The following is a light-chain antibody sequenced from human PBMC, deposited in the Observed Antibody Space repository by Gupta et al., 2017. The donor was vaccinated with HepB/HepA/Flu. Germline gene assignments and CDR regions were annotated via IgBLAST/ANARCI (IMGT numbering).Light chain of an antibody. CDR1: QNVNSY. J-gene: IGKJ5*01. CDR2: DAS. V-gene: IGKV3-11*01. Sequence: EIVLTQSPATLSLSPGERVTLSCRASQNVNSYLAWYQQKPGQAPRLLIYDASNRATGTPARFSGSGSGTDFTLTISSLEAEDFAAYYCQQRRNWPITFGQGTRLEIK. CDR3: QQRRNWPIT.